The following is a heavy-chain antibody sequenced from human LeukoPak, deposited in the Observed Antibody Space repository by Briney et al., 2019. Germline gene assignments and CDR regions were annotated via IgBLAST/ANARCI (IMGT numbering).Heavy chain of an antibody. CDR2: INPNSGGT. D-gene: IGHD3-10*01. J-gene: IGHJ3*02. Sequence: MHWVRQAPGQGLEWMGRINPNSGGTNYAQKFQGRVTMTRDTSISTAYMELSRLRSDDTAVYYCARDHYGSGSYYAFDIWGQGTMVTVSS. CDR3: ARDHYGSGSYYAFDI. V-gene: IGHV1-2*06.